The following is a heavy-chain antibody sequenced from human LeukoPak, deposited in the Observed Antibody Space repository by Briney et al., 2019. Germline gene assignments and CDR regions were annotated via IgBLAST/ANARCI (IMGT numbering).Heavy chain of an antibody. Sequence: ASVKVSCKASGYTFTGYYMHWVRQAPGQGLEWMGWINPNSGGTNYAQKFQGRVTMTRDTSISTAYMELSRLRSDDTAVYYCARDGAFMVRGVPLRFDYWGQGTLVTVSS. D-gene: IGHD3-10*01. CDR2: INPNSGGT. J-gene: IGHJ4*02. V-gene: IGHV1-2*02. CDR3: ARDGAFMVRGVPLRFDY. CDR1: GYTFTGYY.